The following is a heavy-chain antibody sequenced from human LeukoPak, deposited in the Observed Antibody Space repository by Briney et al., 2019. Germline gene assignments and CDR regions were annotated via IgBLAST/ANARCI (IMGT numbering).Heavy chain of an antibody. CDR2: IYTSGST. Sequence: SETLSLPCTVSGQSIRIFYWSCIRQPAGKSLEWVGRIYTSGSTNYNPYLKSRVTMSVDTSKKQFSLKLSYVTAADSDVYYCAKGGGLSEGGFDYWGQGTLVTVS. CDR3: AKGGGLSEGGFDY. D-gene: IGHD1-26*01. CDR1: GQSIRIFY. V-gene: IGHV4-4*07. J-gene: IGHJ4*02.